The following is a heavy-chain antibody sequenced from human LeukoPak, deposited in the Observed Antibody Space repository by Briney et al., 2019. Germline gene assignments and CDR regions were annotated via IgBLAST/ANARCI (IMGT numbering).Heavy chain of an antibody. CDR2: ISAYNGNT. CDR1: GYTFTSYG. D-gene: IGHD3-9*01. J-gene: IGHJ5*02. CDR3: ARGHDILTEGEDDP. V-gene: IGHV1-18*01. Sequence: ASVKVSCKASGYTFTSYGLSWVRQPPGQGLEWMGWISAYNGNTNYAQKLQGRVTMTTDTSTSTAYMELRSLRSDDTAVYYCARGHDILTEGEDDPWGQGTLVTVSS.